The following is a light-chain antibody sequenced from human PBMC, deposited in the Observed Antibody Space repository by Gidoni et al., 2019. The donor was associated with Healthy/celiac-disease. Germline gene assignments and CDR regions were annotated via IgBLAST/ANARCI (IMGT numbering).Light chain of an antibody. CDR3: QQRSG. CDR2: DAS. V-gene: IGKV3-11*01. CDR1: QSVSSY. Sequence: IVLTQSPATLSLSPGERATLSCRASQSVSSYLAWYQQKPGQAPRLLIYDASNRATGSPARFSGSGSGTDFTLTISSLEPEDFAVYYCQQRSGFGQGTRLEIK. J-gene: IGKJ5*01.